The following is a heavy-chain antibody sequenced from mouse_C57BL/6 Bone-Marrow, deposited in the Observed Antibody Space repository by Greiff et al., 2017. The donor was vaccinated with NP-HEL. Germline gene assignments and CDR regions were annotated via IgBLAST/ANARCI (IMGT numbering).Heavy chain of an antibody. Sequence: VQLQQSGPELVKPGASVKISCKASGYTFTDYYMNWVKQSHGKSLEWIGDINPKNGGTSYNQKFKGKATLTVDKSSSTAYMELRSLTSEDSAVYYCAQTAQAPWFAYWGQGTLVTVSA. V-gene: IGHV1-26*01. CDR3: AQTAQAPWFAY. J-gene: IGHJ3*01. CDR1: GYTFTDYY. CDR2: INPKNGGT. D-gene: IGHD3-2*02.